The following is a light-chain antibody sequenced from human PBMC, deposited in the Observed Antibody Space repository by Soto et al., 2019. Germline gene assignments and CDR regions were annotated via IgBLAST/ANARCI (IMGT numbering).Light chain of an antibody. CDR2: EVH. Sequence: QSALTQPSAVSGSPGESITVSFFGSISDIGSHNYVSWYRQYPGEAPRLLIYEVHYRPSGVSSRFSGSKSGNTASLTISGLQAADEADYYCASYLTTSPLEVFGTGTKVTVL. CDR3: ASYLTTSPLEV. V-gene: IGLV2-14*01. J-gene: IGLJ1*01. CDR1: ISDIGSHNY.